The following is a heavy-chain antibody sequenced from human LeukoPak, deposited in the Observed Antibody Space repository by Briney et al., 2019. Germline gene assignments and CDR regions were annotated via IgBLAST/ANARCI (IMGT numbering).Heavy chain of an antibody. J-gene: IGHJ4*02. CDR3: VKGGQWLITN. CDR2: SGDGTVT. D-gene: IGHD6-19*01. V-gene: IGHV3-43*02. Sequence: RGSLRLSCAASGLTFDGYVMHWVRQPPGKGLEWVSLSGDGTVTYYVDSVKGRFTISRDNSKNSLYLQMNSLRSEDTAVYFCVKGGQWLITNWGQGTPVTVSS. CDR1: GLTFDGYV.